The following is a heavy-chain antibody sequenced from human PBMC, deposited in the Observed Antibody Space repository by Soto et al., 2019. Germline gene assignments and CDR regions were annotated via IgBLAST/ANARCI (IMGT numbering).Heavy chain of an antibody. Sequence: ASVKVSCKASGYTFTSYGISWVRQAPGQGLEWMGWISAYNGNTNYAQKLQGRVTMTTDTSTSTAYMELRSLRSDDTAVYFCARQHYYGSGSYYTYFDYWGQGTLVTVSS. CDR1: GYTFTSYG. CDR3: ARQHYYGSGSYYTYFDY. D-gene: IGHD3-10*01. CDR2: ISAYNGNT. J-gene: IGHJ4*02. V-gene: IGHV1-18*01.